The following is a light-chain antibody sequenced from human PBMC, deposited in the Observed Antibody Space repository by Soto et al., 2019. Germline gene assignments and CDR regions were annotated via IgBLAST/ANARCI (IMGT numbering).Light chain of an antibody. Sequence: DIQMTQSPSTLSASVGDRVTITCRASQSVSRWVAWYQQRLGNAPKLLIYDASNLESGVPSRFSGSGSGTEFTLTISSLQPDDFATYYCQQYISYSGTFGGGTKVE. V-gene: IGKV1-5*01. CDR1: QSVSRW. CDR2: DAS. J-gene: IGKJ4*01. CDR3: QQYISYSGT.